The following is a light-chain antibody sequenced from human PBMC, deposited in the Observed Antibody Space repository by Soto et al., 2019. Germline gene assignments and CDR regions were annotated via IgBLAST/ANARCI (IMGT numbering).Light chain of an antibody. V-gene: IGKV3-20*01. CDR2: GAS. CDR1: QSVSSSY. J-gene: IGKJ1*01. CDR3: QQYGSSPWT. Sequence: EIVVTQSPGTLSLSPGERATLSCRARQSVSSSYLAWYQQKPGQAPRLHIYGASSRATGIPDRISGSGSGTDFTLTISRLEPEDFAVYYCQQYGSSPWTFGQGTKVDIK.